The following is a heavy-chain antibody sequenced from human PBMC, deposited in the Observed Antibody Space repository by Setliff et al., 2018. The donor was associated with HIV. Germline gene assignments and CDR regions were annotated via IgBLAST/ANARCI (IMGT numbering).Heavy chain of an antibody. D-gene: IGHD6-19*01. Sequence: GGSLRLSCVGSGFTFRNYWMRWVRQAPGKGLERVADTKPDGSETYYEDSVRGRFTVSRDNAKNPLYLQMASLRAEDTAVYYCARGTTGSGWFYDSWGQGVLVTVSS. CDR3: ARGTTGSGWFYDS. V-gene: IGHV3-7*03. CDR2: TKPDGSET. CDR1: GFTFRNYW. J-gene: IGHJ4*02.